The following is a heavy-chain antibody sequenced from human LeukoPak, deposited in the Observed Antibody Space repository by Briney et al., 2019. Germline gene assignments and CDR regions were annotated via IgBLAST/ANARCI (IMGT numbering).Heavy chain of an antibody. CDR3: ARDYGSGDGTDAFDI. CDR2: IYYSGST. CDR1: GGSISSGGYY. J-gene: IGHJ3*02. D-gene: IGHD3-10*01. Sequence: PSETLSLTCTASGGSISSGGYYWSWIRRHPGKGLEWIGYIYYSGSTYYNPSLKSRVTISVDTSKNQFSLKLSSVTAADTAVYYCARDYGSGDGTDAFDIWGQGTMVTVSS. V-gene: IGHV4-31*03.